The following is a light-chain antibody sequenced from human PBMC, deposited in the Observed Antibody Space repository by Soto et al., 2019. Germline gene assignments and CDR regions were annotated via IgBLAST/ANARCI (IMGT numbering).Light chain of an antibody. V-gene: IGKV3-15*01. CDR3: QQYNNWPSLFT. J-gene: IGKJ3*01. CDR1: QSVSSN. CDR2: GAS. Sequence: EIVMTQSPATLSVSPGERATLSCRASQSVSSNLAWYQQKPGQAPRLLIYGASTRATGIPARFSGSGSGTEFTLTISSLQSENFAVYYCQQYNNWPSLFTFGTGTKVDIK.